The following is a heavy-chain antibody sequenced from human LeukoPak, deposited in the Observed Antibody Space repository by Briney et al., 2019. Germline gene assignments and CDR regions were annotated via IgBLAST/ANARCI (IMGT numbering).Heavy chain of an antibody. CDR2: IYHSGST. Sequence: SEILSLTCAVSGYSISSGYYWGWIRQPPGKGLEWIGSIYHSGSTYYNPSLESRVTISVDTSKNQFSLKLSSVTAADTAVYYCARRHYDILTGYYYYFDYWGQGTLVTVSS. D-gene: IGHD3-9*01. CDR3: ARRHYDILTGYYYYFDY. CDR1: GYSISSGYY. V-gene: IGHV4-38-2*01. J-gene: IGHJ4*02.